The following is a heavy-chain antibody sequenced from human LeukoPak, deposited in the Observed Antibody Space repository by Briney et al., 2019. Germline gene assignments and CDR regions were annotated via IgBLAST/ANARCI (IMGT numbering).Heavy chain of an antibody. D-gene: IGHD3-10*01. CDR1: GGTFSSYA. Sequence: ASVKVSCKASGGTFSSYAISWVRQAPGQGLEWMGGIFPIFGTANYAQKFQGRVTITADESTSTAYMELSSLRSEDTAVYYCARAPVWFGELLYNDYWGQGTLVTVSS. J-gene: IGHJ4*02. CDR3: ARAPVWFGELLYNDY. CDR2: IFPIFGTA. V-gene: IGHV1-69*13.